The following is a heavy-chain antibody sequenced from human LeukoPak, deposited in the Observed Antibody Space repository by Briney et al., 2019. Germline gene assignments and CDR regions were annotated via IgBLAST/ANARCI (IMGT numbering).Heavy chain of an antibody. Sequence: PSGTLSLTCAVSGGSISSSNWWSWVRPPPGKGLEWIGEIYHSGSTNYNPSLKSRVTISVDKSKNQFSLKLSSVTAADTAVYYCAGSPTITIFGGYYGMDVWGQGTTVTVSS. CDR2: IYHSGST. D-gene: IGHD3-3*01. CDR1: GGSISSSNW. J-gene: IGHJ6*02. CDR3: AGSPTITIFGGYYGMDV. V-gene: IGHV4-4*02.